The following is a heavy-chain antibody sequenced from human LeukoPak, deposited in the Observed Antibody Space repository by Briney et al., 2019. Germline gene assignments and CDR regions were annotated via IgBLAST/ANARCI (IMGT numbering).Heavy chain of an antibody. CDR3: ASFGISWGSAY. J-gene: IGHJ4*02. V-gene: IGHV3-74*03. CDR1: GFSFSRHW. Sequence: GGSLRLSCEASGFSFSRHWMHWVRQAPGKGLVWVSRISDDGSYTANVDSVEGRFITSRDNVRNTLYLYMNGLRAEDTAVYYCASFGISWGSAYWGQGTLVTVSS. D-gene: IGHD7-27*01. CDR2: ISDDGSYT.